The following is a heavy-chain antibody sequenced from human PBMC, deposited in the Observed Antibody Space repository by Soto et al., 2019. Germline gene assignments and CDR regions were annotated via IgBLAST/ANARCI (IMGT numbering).Heavy chain of an antibody. CDR1: GFTFSSYE. D-gene: IGHD2-2*01. Sequence: EVQLVESGGGLVQPGGSLRLSCATSGFTFSSYEMNWVRQAPGKGLEWVSHISSGGSSIYYADSVKGRFTISRDNAKNSVYLQMHSLRAEDTAVYYCARDIGVGPAGFDYWGQGTLVTVSS. J-gene: IGHJ4*02. CDR2: ISSGGSSI. V-gene: IGHV3-48*03. CDR3: ARDIGVGPAGFDY.